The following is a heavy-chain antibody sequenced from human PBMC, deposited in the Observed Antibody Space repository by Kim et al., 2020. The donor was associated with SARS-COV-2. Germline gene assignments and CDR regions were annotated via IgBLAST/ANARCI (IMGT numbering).Heavy chain of an antibody. CDR3: EGYYFGMDV. Sequence: STKPSADSVKGRFTSSRDNATNTLYLQIDSLRAEDTAVYYCEGYYFGMDVWGQGATVTVSS. J-gene: IGHJ6*02. CDR2: STK. V-gene: IGHV3-74*01.